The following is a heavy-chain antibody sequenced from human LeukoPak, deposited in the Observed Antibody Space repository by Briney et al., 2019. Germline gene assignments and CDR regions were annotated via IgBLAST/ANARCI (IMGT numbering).Heavy chain of an antibody. D-gene: IGHD2-2*01. V-gene: IGHV3-20*01. Sequence: GGSLRLSCAASGFTFDDYGMSWVRQAPGKGLEWVSGINWNGGSTGYADSVKGRFTISRDNAKNSLYLQMNSLRAEDTASYHCARGGPTLYQLLNDAFDIWGQGTMVTVSS. CDR2: INWNGGST. CDR3: ARGGPTLYQLLNDAFDI. CDR1: GFTFDDYG. J-gene: IGHJ3*02.